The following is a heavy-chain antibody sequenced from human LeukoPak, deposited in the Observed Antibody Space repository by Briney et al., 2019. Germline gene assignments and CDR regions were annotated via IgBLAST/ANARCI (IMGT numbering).Heavy chain of an antibody. D-gene: IGHD2-21*01. CDR1: GFTFSHAW. J-gene: IGHJ4*02. V-gene: IGHV3-15*01. CDR3: TTVTAVIADFDY. CDR2: IKSKTDGGTT. Sequence: GGSLRLSCAASGFTFSHAWMSWVPQAPGKGLEGVGRIKSKTDGGTTDYAAPVKGRFTISRDDSKNTLYLQMNSLKTEDTAVYYCTTVTAVIADFDYWGQGTLVTVSS.